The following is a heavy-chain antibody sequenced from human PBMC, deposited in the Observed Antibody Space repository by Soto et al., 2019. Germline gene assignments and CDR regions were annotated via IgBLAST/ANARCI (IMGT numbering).Heavy chain of an antibody. D-gene: IGHD2-2*01. V-gene: IGHV3-7*01. CDR3: ARGVFCSSTSCSHPFDY. CDR2: IKQDGSEK. J-gene: IGHJ4*02. CDR1: GFTFSSYW. Sequence: GGSLRLSCAASGFTFSSYWMSWVRQAPGKGLEWVANIKQDGSEKYYVDSVKGRFTISRDNAKNSLYLQMNSLRAEDTAVYYCARGVFCSSTSCSHPFDYWGQGTLVTVSS.